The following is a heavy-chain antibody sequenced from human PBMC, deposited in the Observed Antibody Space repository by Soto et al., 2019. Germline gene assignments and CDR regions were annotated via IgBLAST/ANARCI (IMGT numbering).Heavy chain of an antibody. V-gene: IGHV4-39*01. D-gene: IGHD2-15*01. CDR2: IYYSGST. Sequence: SETLSLTCTVSGGSISSSSYYWGWIRQPPGKGLEWIGSIYYSGSTYYNPSLKSRVTISVDTSKNQFSLKLSSVTAADTAVYYCARGHDIVVVVAANRYHAFDICGQGTMVTVS. J-gene: IGHJ3*02. CDR1: GGSISSSSYY. CDR3: ARGHDIVVVVAANRYHAFDI.